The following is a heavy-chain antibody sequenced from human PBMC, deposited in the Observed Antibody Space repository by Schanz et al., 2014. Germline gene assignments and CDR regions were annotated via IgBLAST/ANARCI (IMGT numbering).Heavy chain of an antibody. D-gene: IGHD6-19*01. J-gene: IGHJ4*02. CDR2: ISAYNGNT. V-gene: IGHV1-18*04. CDR1: GYTFTSYD. Sequence: QVQLVQSGAEVKKPGASVKVSCKASGYTFTSYDITWVRQAPGQGLEWMGWISAYNGNTNYIQKLQGRVTMTTDTSTSTAYMDVSSLRSEDTAVYYCARGGYSSGWYDRDIAHFDYWGQGTLVTVSS. CDR3: ARGGYSSGWYDRDIAHFDY.